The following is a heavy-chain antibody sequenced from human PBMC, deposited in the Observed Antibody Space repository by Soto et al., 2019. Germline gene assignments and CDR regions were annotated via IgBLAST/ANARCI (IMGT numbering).Heavy chain of an antibody. Sequence: SGPTLVNPTQTLTLTCTFSGFSLSTSGMCVSWIRQPPGKALEWLARIDWDDDKYYSTSLKTRLTISKDTSKNQVVLTMTNMDPVDTATYYCARTSNIAAADPYYYYMDVWGKGTTVTVSS. D-gene: IGHD6-13*01. CDR3: ARTSNIAAADPYYYYMDV. CDR2: IDWDDDK. J-gene: IGHJ6*03. V-gene: IGHV2-70*11. CDR1: GFSLSTSGMC.